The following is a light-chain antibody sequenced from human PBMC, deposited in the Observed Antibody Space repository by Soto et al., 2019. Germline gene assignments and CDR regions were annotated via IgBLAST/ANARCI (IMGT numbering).Light chain of an antibody. CDR1: QSVASN. V-gene: IGKV3-11*02. J-gene: IGKJ1*01. CDR2: DAS. Sequence: ERVVTQSPATLSMSPGERATLSCRASQSVASNLAWYHQKPGQAPRLLIYDASNRATGMPAGVNGSSVGRAFPSPICSLEPAWSWVYSCQQRGNWSWTLGQGTKVDIK. CDR3: QQRGNWSWT.